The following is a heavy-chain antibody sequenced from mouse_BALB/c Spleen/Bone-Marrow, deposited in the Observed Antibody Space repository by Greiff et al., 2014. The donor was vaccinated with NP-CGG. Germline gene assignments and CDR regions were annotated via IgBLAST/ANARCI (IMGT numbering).Heavy chain of an antibody. D-gene: IGHD2-4*01. V-gene: IGHV5-9*02. CDR3: ARVLRAYAMDY. CDR1: GFAFSSYD. Sequence: DVKLVESGGGLVKPGGSLKLSCAASGFAFSSYDMSWVRQTPEKRLEWVATISSGGSYTYYPDSVKGRFTISRDNARNTLYLQMSSLRSEDTALYYCARVLRAYAMDYWGQGTSVTVSS. CDR2: ISSGGSYT. J-gene: IGHJ4*01.